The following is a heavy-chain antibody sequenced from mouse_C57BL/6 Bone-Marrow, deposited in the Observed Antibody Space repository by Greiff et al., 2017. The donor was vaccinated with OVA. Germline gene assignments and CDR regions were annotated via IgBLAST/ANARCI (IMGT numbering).Heavy chain of an antibody. Sequence: VNVVESGPGLVAPSQSLSITCTVSGFSLTSYGVDWVRQSPGKGLEWLGVIWGVGSTNYNSALKSRLSISKDNSKSQVFLKMNSLQTDDTAMYYCARRLYAMDYWGQGTSVTVSS. CDR1: GFSLTSYG. CDR2: IWGVGST. CDR3: ARRLYAMDY. V-gene: IGHV2-6*01. J-gene: IGHJ4*01.